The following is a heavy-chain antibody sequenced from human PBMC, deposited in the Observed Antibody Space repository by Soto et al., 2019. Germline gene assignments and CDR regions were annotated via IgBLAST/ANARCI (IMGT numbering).Heavy chain of an antibody. D-gene: IGHD6-13*01. CDR2: INAGNGNT. Sequence: ASVKVSFKASGYTFTSYAMHWVRQAPGQRLEWMGWINAGNGNTKYSQKFQGRVTITRDTSASTAYMELSSLRSEDTAVYYCARAAYSSSWSLLYYFDYWGQGTLVTVSS. CDR1: GYTFTSYA. V-gene: IGHV1-3*01. CDR3: ARAAYSSSWSLLYYFDY. J-gene: IGHJ4*02.